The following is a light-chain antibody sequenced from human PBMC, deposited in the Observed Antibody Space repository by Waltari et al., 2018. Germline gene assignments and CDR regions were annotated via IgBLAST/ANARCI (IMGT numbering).Light chain of an antibody. Sequence: EIVLTQFPATLSLSPGERATLSCRASQSVSSYLVWYQQKPGQTPRLVIYDASTRAPGIPARFSGSGSGTDFTLTISSIDPEDFAVYYCHQRSNWPITFGQGTRLEIK. CDR2: DAS. J-gene: IGKJ5*01. CDR3: HQRSNWPIT. CDR1: QSVSSY. V-gene: IGKV3-11*01.